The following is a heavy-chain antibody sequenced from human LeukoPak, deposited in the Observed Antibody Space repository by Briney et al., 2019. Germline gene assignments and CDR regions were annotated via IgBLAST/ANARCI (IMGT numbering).Heavy chain of an antibody. J-gene: IGHJ6*03. V-gene: IGHV3-7*01. CDR1: EFSFETYW. Sequence: GGSLRLSCVALEFSFETYWMSWVRQAPGKGAEWVANINEDGSEKHYVGSVRGRFTISRDNADNSLHLQMNSLRPEDMAVYYCARGETMDVCGKGTTVTVSS. CDR3: ARGETMDV. D-gene: IGHD5-24*01. CDR2: INEDGSEK.